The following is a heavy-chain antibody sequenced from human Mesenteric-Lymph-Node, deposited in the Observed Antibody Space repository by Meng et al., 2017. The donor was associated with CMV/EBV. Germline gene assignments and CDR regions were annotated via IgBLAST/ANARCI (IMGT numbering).Heavy chain of an antibody. J-gene: IGHJ4*02. CDR2: IYYSGST. Sequence: SETLSLTCTVSGVSISSISYFWGWIRQPPGKGLDWIGSIYYSGSTYYNPSLKSRVTISVDTSKNQFSLKLSSVTAADTAVYYCARRIAARGGGFDYWGQGTLVTVSS. V-gene: IGHV4-39*01. D-gene: IGHD6-6*01. CDR3: ARRIAARGGGFDY. CDR1: GVSISSISYF.